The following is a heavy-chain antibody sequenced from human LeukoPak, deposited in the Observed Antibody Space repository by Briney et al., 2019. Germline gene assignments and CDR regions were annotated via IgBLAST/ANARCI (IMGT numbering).Heavy chain of an antibody. J-gene: IGHJ6*02. D-gene: IGHD2-15*01. CDR2: IIPILGIA. CDR3: ASPQRRYCSGGSCYDGMDV. V-gene: IGHV1-69*04. CDR1: GGTFSSYA. Sequence: ASVKVSCKASGGTFSSYAISWVRQAPGQGLEWMGRIIPILGIANYAQKFQGRVTITADKSTSTAYMELSSLRSEDTAVYYCASPQRRYCSGGSCYDGMDVWGQGTTVTVSS.